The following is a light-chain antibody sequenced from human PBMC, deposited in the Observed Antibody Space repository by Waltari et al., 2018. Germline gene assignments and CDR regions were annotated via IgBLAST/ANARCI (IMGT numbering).Light chain of an antibody. CDR3: QQYNSWPYT. Sequence: EIVMAQSPATLSVSPGERVTLSCRASQSVSRNLAWYQQRPGQAPRLLVYGASTRATGVPASFSGSGSGTDFTLTISSLQSEDFAIYFCQQYNSWPYTFGQGTKLEMK. CDR2: GAS. CDR1: QSVSRN. V-gene: IGKV3-15*01. J-gene: IGKJ2*01.